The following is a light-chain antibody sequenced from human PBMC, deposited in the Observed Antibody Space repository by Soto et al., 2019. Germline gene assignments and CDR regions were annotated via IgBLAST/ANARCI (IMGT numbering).Light chain of an antibody. V-gene: IGKV4-1*01. CDR2: WAS. CDR1: QSILYSSNNKNY. J-gene: IGKJ1*01. CDR3: QQYYSAWT. Sequence: DIVMTQSPDSLAVSLGERATINCKSSQSILYSSNNKNYLAWYQQKPGQPPKLLIYWASTRESGVPDRFSGSGSGTDFTLTISSLQAEDVVVYYCQQYYSAWTFGPGTKVEIK.